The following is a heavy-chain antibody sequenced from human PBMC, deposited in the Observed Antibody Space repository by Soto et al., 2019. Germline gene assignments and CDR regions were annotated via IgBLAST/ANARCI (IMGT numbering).Heavy chain of an antibody. J-gene: IGHJ4*02. CDR2: IIPIFGPA. CDR3: ARAAKRYFDY. V-gene: IGHV1-69*06. Sequence: QVQLVQSGAEVKKPGSSVKVSCKASGGTFNTFAISWVRQAPGQGLEWMGGIIPIFGPANYAEKFQGRVTITADKSTSTAYLELTSLTYEDTAVYYCARAAKRYFDYWGQGTLVTVSS. CDR1: GGTFNTFA.